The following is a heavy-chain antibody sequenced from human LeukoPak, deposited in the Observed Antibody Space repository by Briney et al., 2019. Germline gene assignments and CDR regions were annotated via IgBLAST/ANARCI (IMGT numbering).Heavy chain of an antibody. Sequence: SGTLSLTCAVYGGSFSGYYWSWIRQPPGKGLEWIGEINHSGSTNYNPSLKSRVTISVDTSKNQFSLKLSSVTAADTAVYYCARGEDIAAAGGLSVYWGQGTLVTVSS. V-gene: IGHV4-34*01. D-gene: IGHD6-13*01. CDR2: INHSGST. J-gene: IGHJ4*02. CDR1: GGSFSGYY. CDR3: ARGEDIAAAGGLSVY.